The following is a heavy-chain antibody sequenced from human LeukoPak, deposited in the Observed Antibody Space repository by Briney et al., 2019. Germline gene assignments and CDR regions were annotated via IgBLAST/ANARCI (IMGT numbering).Heavy chain of an antibody. Sequence: SETLSLACTVSGGSISSYYWTWIRQPPGKGLEWIGDIYYSGSTNYNPSLKSRVTISVDTSKNQFSLKLSSVTAADTAVYYCARDTEFTMLRGVFRGFDPWGQGTLVTASS. CDR3: ARDTEFTMLRGVFRGFDP. J-gene: IGHJ5*02. V-gene: IGHV4-59*01. CDR2: IYYSGST. CDR1: GGSISSYY. D-gene: IGHD3-10*01.